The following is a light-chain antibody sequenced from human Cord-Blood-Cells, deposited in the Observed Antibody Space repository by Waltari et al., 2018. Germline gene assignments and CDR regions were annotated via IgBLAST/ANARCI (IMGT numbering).Light chain of an antibody. CDR1: QSDSSN. CDR2: GAS. J-gene: IGKJ1*01. V-gene: IGKV3-15*01. Sequence: EIVMTQSPATLSVSPGERATLSCRASQSDSSNLAWYQQKPGQAPRLLIYGASTRATGIPARFSGSGSGTEFTLTISSLQSEDFAVYYCQQYNNWPPTFGQGTKVEIK. CDR3: QQYNNWPPT.